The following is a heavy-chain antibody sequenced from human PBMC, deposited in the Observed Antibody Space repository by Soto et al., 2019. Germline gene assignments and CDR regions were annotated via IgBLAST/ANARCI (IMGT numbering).Heavy chain of an antibody. J-gene: IGHJ4*02. D-gene: IGHD6-19*01. CDR2: INSDGSST. CDR1: GFTFSNYW. V-gene: IGHV3-74*01. Sequence: GGSLRLSCAASGFTFSNYWMHWVRQVPGKGLVWVSRINSDGSSTTYADSVKGRFTISRDNAKNTLYLQMNSLRAEDTAVYYCARDPAPIGWYDYWGPGTLVTAPQ. CDR3: ARDPAPIGWYDY.